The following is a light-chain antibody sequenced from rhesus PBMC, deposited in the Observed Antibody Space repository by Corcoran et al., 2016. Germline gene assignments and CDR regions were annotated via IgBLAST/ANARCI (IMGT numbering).Light chain of an antibody. CDR2: AAS. CDR1: QGISNN. J-gene: IGKJ3*01. V-gene: IGKV1S13*01. CDR3: LQHNSYPFT. Sequence: DIQMTQSPSSLSASVGDRVTITCQASQGISNNLAWYQHKPGKVPKLLIYAASTLQRGVPSRFSGSGSGTDFTLTISSLQPENFAAYYYLQHNSYPFTFGPGTKLDIK.